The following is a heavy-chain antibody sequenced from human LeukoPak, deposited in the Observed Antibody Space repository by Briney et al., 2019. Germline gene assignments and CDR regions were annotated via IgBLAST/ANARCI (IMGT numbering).Heavy chain of an antibody. V-gene: IGHV3-33*01. J-gene: IGHJ4*02. CDR2: IWYDGSNT. CDR3: ARDQKDNCSGGSCYSVYFDY. CDR1: GFTFSTYG. D-gene: IGHD2-15*01. Sequence: PGGSLRLSCAASGFTFSTYGMHWVRQAPGKGLEWVAVIWYDGSNTYYADSVKGRFTISRDNSKNTLYLQVNSLRAEDTAVYYCARDQKDNCSGGSCYSVYFDYWGQGTLVTVSS.